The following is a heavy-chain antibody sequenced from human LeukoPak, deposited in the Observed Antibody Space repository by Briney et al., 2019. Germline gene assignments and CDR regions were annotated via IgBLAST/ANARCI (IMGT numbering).Heavy chain of an antibody. Sequence: SETLSLTCAVSGYSISSSNWWGWIRQPPGKGLEWIGYIYYSGSIYYNPSLESRVTMSVDTSKNQFSLKLSSVTAADTAVYYCARAGTGDRSAVFDSWGQESLVTVSS. CDR3: ARAGTGDRSAVFDS. V-gene: IGHV4-28*05. CDR2: IYYSGSI. CDR1: GYSISSSNW. D-gene: IGHD7-27*01. J-gene: IGHJ4*02.